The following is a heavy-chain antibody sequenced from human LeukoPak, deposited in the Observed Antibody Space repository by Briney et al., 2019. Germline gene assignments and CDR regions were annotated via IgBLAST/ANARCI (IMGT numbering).Heavy chain of an antibody. CDR3: ARPKYYYDSSGYYPGAFDI. CDR2: ISSSSSTI. Sequence: GGSLRLSCAASGFTFSSYSMNWVRQAPGKGLEWVSYISSSSSTIYYADSVKGRFTISRDNAKNSLYLQMNSLRAEYTAVYYCARPKYYYDSSGYYPGAFDIWGQGTMVTVSS. V-gene: IGHV3-48*01. CDR1: GFTFSSYS. D-gene: IGHD3-22*01. J-gene: IGHJ3*02.